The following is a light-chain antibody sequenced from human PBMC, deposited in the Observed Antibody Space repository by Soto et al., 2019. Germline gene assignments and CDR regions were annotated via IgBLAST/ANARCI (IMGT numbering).Light chain of an antibody. V-gene: IGKV3-20*01. CDR3: QQYGSSPLIT. J-gene: IGKJ5*01. CDR1: QSISSSY. CDR2: GAS. Sequence: EIVLMQSPGTLSLSPGERATLSCRASQSISSSYLAWYQQKPGQAPRFIIYGASTRATGVPDRFSGSGSGTDFTLTVSRLEPEDFAVYYCQQYGSSPLITFGQGTRLEIK.